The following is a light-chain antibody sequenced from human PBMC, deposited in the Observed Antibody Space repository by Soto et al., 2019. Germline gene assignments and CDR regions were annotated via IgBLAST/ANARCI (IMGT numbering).Light chain of an antibody. Sequence: QSLLTQPASVSGSPGRSITISCTGTSSDVGGYNYVSWYQQHPGKAPKLMIYEVSNRPLGVSNRFSGSKSGNTASLTISGLQAEDEADYYCTSYTSSSTLDVFGTGTKVTVL. V-gene: IGLV2-14*01. J-gene: IGLJ1*01. CDR3: TSYTSSSTLDV. CDR1: SSDVGGYNY. CDR2: EVS.